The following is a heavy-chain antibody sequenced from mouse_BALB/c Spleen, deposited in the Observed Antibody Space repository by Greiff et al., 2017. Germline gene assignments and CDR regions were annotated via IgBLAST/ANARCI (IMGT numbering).Heavy chain of an antibody. J-gene: IGHJ4*01. CDR2: INSNGGST. V-gene: IGHV5-6-3*01. D-gene: IGHD2-14*01. CDR1: GFTFSSYG. CDR3: ARNRYDGDYYAMDY. Sequence: DVMLVESGGGLVQPGGSLKLSCAASGFTFSSYGMSWVRQTPDKRLELVATINSNGGSTYYPDSVKGRFTISRDNAKNTLYLQMSSLKSEDTAMYYCARNRYDGDYYAMDYWGQGTSVTVSS.